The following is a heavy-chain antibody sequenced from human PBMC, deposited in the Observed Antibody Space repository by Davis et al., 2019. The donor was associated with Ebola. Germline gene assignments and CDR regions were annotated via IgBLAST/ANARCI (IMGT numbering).Heavy chain of an antibody. CDR1: GYTFTSYY. Sequence: AASVKVSCKASGYTFTSYYMHWVRQAPGQGLEWMGRIIPILGIANYAQKFQGRVTITADKSTSTAYMELSSLRSEDTAVYYCARGVATIFTDWFDPWGQGTLVTVSS. V-gene: IGHV1-69*02. CDR2: IIPILGIA. J-gene: IGHJ5*02. CDR3: ARGVATIFTDWFDP. D-gene: IGHD5-12*01.